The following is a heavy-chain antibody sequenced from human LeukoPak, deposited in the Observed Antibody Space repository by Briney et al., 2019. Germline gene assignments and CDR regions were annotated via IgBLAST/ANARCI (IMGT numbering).Heavy chain of an antibody. V-gene: IGHV3-53*01. J-gene: IGHJ4*02. CDR3: TRDPTSDTTADY. CDR2: IYADGRT. CDR1: GFTFSSYA. Sequence: GGSLRLSCAASGFTFSSYAMSWVRQAPGKGLEWVSVIYADGRTYYADSVKGRFTISRDSSKNTLDLQMNSLRVEDTALYYCTRDPTSDTTADYWGQGTLVTVSS. D-gene: IGHD1-1*01.